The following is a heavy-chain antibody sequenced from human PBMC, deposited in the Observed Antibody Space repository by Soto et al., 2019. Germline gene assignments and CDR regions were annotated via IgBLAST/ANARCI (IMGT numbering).Heavy chain of an antibody. CDR2: IYYSGST. D-gene: IGHD2-15*01. V-gene: IGHV4-31*03. CDR1: GGSISSGGYY. J-gene: IGHJ4*02. CDR3: ARGSVVAATLFAS. Sequence: QVQLQESGPGLVKPSQTLSLTCTVSGGSISSGGYYWSWIRQHPGKGLEWIGYIYYSGSTYYNPSLESRVTISVDTSKNQFALKLSSVTAADTAVYYCARGSVVAATLFASWGQGTLVTVSS.